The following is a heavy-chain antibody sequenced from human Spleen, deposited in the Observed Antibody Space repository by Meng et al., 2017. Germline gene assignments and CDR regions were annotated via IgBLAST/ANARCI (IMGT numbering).Heavy chain of an antibody. Sequence: SETLSLTCTVSGGSISSGGYYWSWIRQHPGKGLEWIGYIYYSGSTYYNPSLKSRVTISVDTSKNQFSLKLSSVTAADTAVYYCATERYCSGGSCYFFDYWGQGTLVTVSS. CDR1: GGSISSGGYY. CDR2: IYYSGST. CDR3: ATERYCSGGSCYFFDY. D-gene: IGHD2-15*01. J-gene: IGHJ4*02. V-gene: IGHV4-31*03.